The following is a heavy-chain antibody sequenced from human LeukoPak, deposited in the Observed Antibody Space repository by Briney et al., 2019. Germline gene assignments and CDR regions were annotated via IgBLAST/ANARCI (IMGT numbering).Heavy chain of an antibody. V-gene: IGHV3-48*03. CDR2: ISSSGSTI. J-gene: IGHJ3*02. D-gene: IGHD3-3*01. Sequence: GGSLRLSCAASGFTFSSYEMNWVRQAPGKGLEWVSYISSSGSTIYYADSVKDRSTISRDNAKNSLYLQMNSLRAEDTAVYYCARESALYDFWSGYYPPYDAFDIWGQGTMVTVSS. CDR3: ARESALYDFWSGYYPPYDAFDI. CDR1: GFTFSSYE.